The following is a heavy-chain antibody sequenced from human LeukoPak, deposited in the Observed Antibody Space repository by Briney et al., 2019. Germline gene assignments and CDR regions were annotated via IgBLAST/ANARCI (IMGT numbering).Heavy chain of an antibody. CDR1: GFSFSDYY. J-gene: IGHJ4*02. Sequence: GGSLRLSCAASGFSFSDYYMTWLRQAPGKGLECVSYISSSEKTIYYADSVKGRFTISRDNAKNALYLQMNSLRVEDTAVYYCARESGGYYRVGYFDYWGQGTLVTVSS. CDR2: ISSSEKTI. CDR3: ARESGGYYRVGYFDY. V-gene: IGHV3-11*04. D-gene: IGHD3-22*01.